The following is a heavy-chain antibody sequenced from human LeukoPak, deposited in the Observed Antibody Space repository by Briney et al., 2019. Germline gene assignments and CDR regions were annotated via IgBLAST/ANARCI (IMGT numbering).Heavy chain of an antibody. CDR2: IKSKTDGGTT. V-gene: IGHV3-15*01. Sequence: PGGSLRLSCAASGFTFSNAWMSWVRQAPGKGLEWVGRIKSKTDGGTTDYAAPVKGRFTISRDDSKNTLYLQMNSLKTEDTAVYYCTTRITIFGVVIGLDYWGQGTLVTVSS. J-gene: IGHJ4*02. D-gene: IGHD3-3*01. CDR3: TTRITIFGVVIGLDY. CDR1: GFTFSNAW.